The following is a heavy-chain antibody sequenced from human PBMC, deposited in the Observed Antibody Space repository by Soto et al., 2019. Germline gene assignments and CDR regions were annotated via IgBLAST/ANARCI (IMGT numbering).Heavy chain of an antibody. CDR1: GYTFTGDY. V-gene: IGHV1-2*04. CDR2: INPNSGGT. D-gene: IGHD3-22*01. CDR3: ARERHYYDRSGYYYSPPVGYWFDP. Sequence: ASVKVSCKASGYTFTGDYMHWVRQAPGKGLEWMGWINPNSGGTNYAQKFHGWVTMTRDTSISTAYMERSRLRSDDTAEYYCARERHYYDRSGYYYSPPVGYWFDPWGKGTLVTVSS. J-gene: IGHJ5*02.